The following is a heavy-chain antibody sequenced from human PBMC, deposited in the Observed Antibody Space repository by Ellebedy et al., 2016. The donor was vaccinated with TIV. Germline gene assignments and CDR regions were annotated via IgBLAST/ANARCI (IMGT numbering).Heavy chain of an antibody. D-gene: IGHD4-17*01. J-gene: IGHJ3*01. CDR2: INQDGSEK. V-gene: IGHV3-7*01. CDR3: ATDGSYGDYRSPAHAFEF. Sequence: GESLKISCAAPGFTFSSYWMSWVRQAPGKGLEWVANINQDGSEKYYVDSVKGRFTISRDNARNSLYLQMNSLGADDTAWYYCATDGSYGDYRSPAHAFEFWGQGTMVTVSS. CDR1: GFTFSSYW.